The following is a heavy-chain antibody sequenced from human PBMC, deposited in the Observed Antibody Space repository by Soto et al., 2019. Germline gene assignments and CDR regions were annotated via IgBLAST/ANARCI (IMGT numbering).Heavy chain of an antibody. CDR2: INHSGST. D-gene: IGHD4-17*01. CDR1: GGSFSGYY. Sequence: QVQLQQWGAGLLKPSETLSLTCAVYGGSFSGYYWSWIRQPPGKGLEWIGEINHSGSTNYNPSLKSRVTISVDTSKNQFSLKLSSVTAADTAVYYCARGATVYDACDIWGQGTMVTVSS. J-gene: IGHJ3*02. V-gene: IGHV4-34*01. CDR3: ARGATVYDACDI.